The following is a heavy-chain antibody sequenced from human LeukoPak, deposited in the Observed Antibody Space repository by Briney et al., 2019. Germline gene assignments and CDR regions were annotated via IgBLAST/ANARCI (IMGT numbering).Heavy chain of an antibody. J-gene: IGHJ6*02. CDR3: ARDTAHSSWSIYYYYGMDV. CDR1: AFTFKNYA. CDR2: ISFDGSNE. D-gene: IGHD6-13*01. Sequence: SAASAFTFKNYAMHWVRQAPGKGLEWVAAISFDGSNEYYLDSVKGRFTISRDNAKNTLYLQMNSLRAEDTALYYCARDTAHSSWSIYYYYGMDVWGQGTTVTVSS. V-gene: IGHV3-30*04.